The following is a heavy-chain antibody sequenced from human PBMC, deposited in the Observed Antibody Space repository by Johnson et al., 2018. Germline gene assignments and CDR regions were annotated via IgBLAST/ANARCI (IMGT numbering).Heavy chain of an antibody. CDR3: ARSGYSGSGYDMDV. D-gene: IGHD5-12*01. V-gene: IGHV3-74*01. Sequence: VQLQESGGGLVKPGGSLRLSCAASGFTFSSYWMHWVRQAPGKGLVWVSSISWNSGSIGYADSVKGRFTISRDNAKNSRYRQMNSLGAEDTALYYCARSGYSGSGYDMDVRGKETTVTVSS. CDR2: ISWNSGSI. J-gene: IGHJ6*03. CDR1: GFTFSSYW.